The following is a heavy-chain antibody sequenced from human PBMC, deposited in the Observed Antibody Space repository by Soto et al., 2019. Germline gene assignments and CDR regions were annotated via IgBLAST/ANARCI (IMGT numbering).Heavy chain of an antibody. V-gene: IGHV1-2*04. CDR1: GYSVTDYH. Sequence: ASVKVSCKASGYSVTDYHIHCVRQAPGQGLEWLGRINPKSGGTSTAQKFQGWVTMTRERSISTVYMELTRLRSDDTAVYFCARGHSTDCSNGVCSFFYNHEMDVWGQGTTVTVSS. CDR2: INPKSGGT. J-gene: IGHJ6*02. CDR3: ARGHSTDCSNGVCSFFYNHEMDV. D-gene: IGHD2-8*01.